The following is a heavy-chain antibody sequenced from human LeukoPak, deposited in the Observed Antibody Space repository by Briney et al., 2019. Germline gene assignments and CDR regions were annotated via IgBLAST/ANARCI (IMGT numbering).Heavy chain of an antibody. D-gene: IGHD3-16*02. CDR1: GFTFSSYG. CDR2: TRYDGSNK. V-gene: IGHV3-30*02. J-gene: IGHJ4*02. CDR3: AKDRGNYVWGSYRTGYFDY. Sequence: GGSLRLSCAASGFTFSSYGMHWVRQAPGKGLEWVAFTRYDGSNKYCADSVKGRFTISRYKSKNTLYLQMNSRRAEDTAVYYCAKDRGNYVWGSYRTGYFDYWGQGTLVTVSS.